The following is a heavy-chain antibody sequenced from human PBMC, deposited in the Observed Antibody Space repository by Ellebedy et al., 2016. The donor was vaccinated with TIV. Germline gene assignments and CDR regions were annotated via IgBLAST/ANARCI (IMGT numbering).Heavy chain of an antibody. V-gene: IGHV3-9*01. D-gene: IGHD3-9*01. CDR3: AKGSDWALYWYFDF. J-gene: IGHJ2*01. CDR1: GFAFDDYA. CDR2: LSWNGGTI. Sequence: GGSLRLXXAASGFAFDDYAMNWVRQAPGKGLEWVSGLSWNGGTIGYADSVKGRFTISRDNANKSLYLHMNSLTVEDTAFYFCAKGSDWALYWYFDFWGRGTLVTVSS.